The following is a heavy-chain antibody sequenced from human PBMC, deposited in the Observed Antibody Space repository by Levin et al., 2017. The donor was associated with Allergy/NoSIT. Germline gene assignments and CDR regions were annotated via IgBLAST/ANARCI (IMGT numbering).Heavy chain of an antibody. D-gene: IGHD6-19*01. J-gene: IGHJ3*02. CDR2: IYWDDDK. Sequence: VGWIRQPPGKALEWLALIYWDDDKRYRPSLKSRLTITKGTSKTQVVLIMTAMGPVDTATYYCAQSRLAVVGDDAFDIWGQGTMVTVSS. V-gene: IGHV2-5*02. CDR3: AQSRLAVVGDDAFDI.